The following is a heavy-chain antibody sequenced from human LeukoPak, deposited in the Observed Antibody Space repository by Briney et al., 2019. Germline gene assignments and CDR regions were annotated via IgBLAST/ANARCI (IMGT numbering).Heavy chain of an antibody. Sequence: KPGGSLRLSCAASGFTFSSYSMNWVRQAPGKGLEWVSSISSSNSYIYYADSVEGRFTISRDNAKNSLYLQMNSLRAEDTAVYYCARVDCSSTSCYTHYYGMDVWGQGTTVTVSS. CDR3: ARVDCSSTSCYTHYYGMDV. CDR2: ISSSNSYI. CDR1: GFTFSSYS. D-gene: IGHD2-2*02. V-gene: IGHV3-21*01. J-gene: IGHJ6*02.